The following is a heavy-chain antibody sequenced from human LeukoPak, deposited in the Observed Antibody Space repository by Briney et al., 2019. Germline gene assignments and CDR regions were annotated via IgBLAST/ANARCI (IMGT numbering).Heavy chain of an antibody. CDR1: GGSFSGYY. V-gene: IGHV4-34*01. Sequence: SETLSLTCAVYGGSFSGYYWSWIRQPPGKGLEWIGEINHSGSTNYNPSLKSRVTISVDTSKNQFSLKLSSVTAADTAVYYCARAVAGTFDYWGQGTLVTVSS. CDR3: ARAVAGTFDY. J-gene: IGHJ4*02. CDR2: INHSGST. D-gene: IGHD6-19*01.